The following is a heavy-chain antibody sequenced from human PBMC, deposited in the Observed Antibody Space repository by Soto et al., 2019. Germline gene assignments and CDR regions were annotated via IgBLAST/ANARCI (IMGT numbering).Heavy chain of an antibody. CDR2: ISAHNGNT. CDR1: GYAFTTYG. V-gene: IGHV1-18*01. D-gene: IGHD1-1*01. J-gene: IGHJ4*02. CDR3: ARGRYGDY. Sequence: QVHLMQSGAEVKKPGDSVKVSCKGSGYAFTTYGITWVRQAPGQGLEWMGWISAHNGNTNYAQKLQGRVTVIRDTSTSTAYMELRGLRSDDTAVYYCARGRYGDYWGQGALVTVSS.